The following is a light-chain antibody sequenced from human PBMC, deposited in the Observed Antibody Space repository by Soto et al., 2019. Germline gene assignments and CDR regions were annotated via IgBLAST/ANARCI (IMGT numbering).Light chain of an antibody. V-gene: IGLV1-40*01. CDR1: NSNIGADYE. Sequence: QSVLTQPPSVSGAPGQRVTISCTGSNSNIGADYEVHWYQQFPGTAPKLLISSNTNRPSGVPDRFSGSRSGTSASLAITGLRSEDEADYYCQSFDSSLTGPIFGVGTKLAVL. J-gene: IGLJ2*01. CDR2: SNT. CDR3: QSFDSSLTGPI.